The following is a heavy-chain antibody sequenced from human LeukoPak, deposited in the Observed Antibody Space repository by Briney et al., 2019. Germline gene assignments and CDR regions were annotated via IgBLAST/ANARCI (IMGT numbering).Heavy chain of an antibody. CDR2: INPNSGGT. CDR1: GYTFTGYY. CDR3: ARSRITMIVVVITREFDP. Sequence: GASVKVSCKASGYTFTGYYMHWVRQAPGQGLEWMGWINPNSGGTDYAQKFQGRVTITTDESTSTAYMELSSLRSEDTAVYYCARSRITMIVVVITREFDPWGQGTLVTVSS. J-gene: IGHJ5*02. D-gene: IGHD3-22*01. V-gene: IGHV1-2*02.